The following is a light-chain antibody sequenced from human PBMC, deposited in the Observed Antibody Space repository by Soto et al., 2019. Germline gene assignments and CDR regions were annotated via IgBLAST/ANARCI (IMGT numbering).Light chain of an antibody. Sequence: DIQMTQSPSTLSAYVGERVTITCRASQSISPWLAWYQKKPGKAPNLLIYRASNFQTGVPSIFSDSGSGTEFTLTINSFQPDDFATYYCQQYRSRPYTFGQGTKLEIE. CDR2: RAS. CDR3: QQYRSRPYT. CDR1: QSISPW. J-gene: IGKJ2*01. V-gene: IGKV1-5*03.